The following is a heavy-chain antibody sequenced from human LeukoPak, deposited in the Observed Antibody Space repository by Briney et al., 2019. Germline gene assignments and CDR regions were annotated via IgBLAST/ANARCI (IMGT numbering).Heavy chain of an antibody. CDR3: ARPGDSVYVYFDC. CDR2: IDPTDSET. Sequence: GESKKISCKGSGYNLITYWISWVRQMPGKGLEWMGRIDPTDSETNYSPSFKGHVTISADKSISPVYLQWSSLEASDTAMYYCARPGDSVYVYFDCWGQRRPVSVSS. J-gene: IGHJ4*01. D-gene: IGHD5/OR15-5a*01. V-gene: IGHV5-10-1*01. CDR1: GYNLITYW.